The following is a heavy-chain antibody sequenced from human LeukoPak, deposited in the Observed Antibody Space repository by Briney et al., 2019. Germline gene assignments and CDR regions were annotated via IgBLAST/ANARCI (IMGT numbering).Heavy chain of an antibody. CDR3: ARDRRGSSRHYYYGMDV. V-gene: IGHV1-2*02. CDR1: GYTFTGYY. D-gene: IGHD6-13*01. J-gene: IGHJ6*02. Sequence: GASVKVSCKASGYTFTGYYMHWVRQAPGQGLEWVGWINPNSGGTNYAQKFQGRVTMTRDTSISTAYMELSRLRSDDTAVYYCARDRRGSSRHYYYGMDVWGQGTTVTVSS. CDR2: INPNSGGT.